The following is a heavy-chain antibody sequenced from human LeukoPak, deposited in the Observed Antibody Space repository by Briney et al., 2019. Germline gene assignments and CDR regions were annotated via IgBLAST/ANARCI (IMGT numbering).Heavy chain of an antibody. CDR1: GFTVSTNC. CDR2: IYSGGST. Sequence: PGGSLRLSCAASGFTVSTNCMNWVRQAPGKGLEWVSIIYSGGSTYYADSVKGRFTISRDNSKNTLYLQMNSLRAEDTAMYYCAREGQSTAFDYWGQGTLVTVSS. CDR3: AREGQSTAFDY. J-gene: IGHJ4*02. D-gene: IGHD5-18*01. V-gene: IGHV3-53*01.